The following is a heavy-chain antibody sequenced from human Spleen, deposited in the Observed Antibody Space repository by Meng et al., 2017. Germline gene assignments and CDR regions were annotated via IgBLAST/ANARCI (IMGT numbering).Heavy chain of an antibody. CDR3: ARGYYDSSGYYPYWYFDL. V-gene: IGHV4-4*02. J-gene: IGHJ2*01. D-gene: IGHD3-22*01. CDR1: GGSISSSNW. CDR2: IYHSGST. Sequence: QVQLQESGPGLVKPSGTLSLTCAVSGGSISSSNWWSWVRQPPGKGLEWIGEIYHSGSTNYNPSLKSRVTISVDKSKNQFSLKLSSVTAADTAVYYCARGYYDSSGYYPYWYFDLWGRGTLVTGSS.